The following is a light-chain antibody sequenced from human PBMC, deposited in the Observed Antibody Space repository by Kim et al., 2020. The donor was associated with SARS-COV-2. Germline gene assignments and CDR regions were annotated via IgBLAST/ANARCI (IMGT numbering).Light chain of an antibody. CDR3: QTWHSTAWV. Sequence: VSPGQTAGITCSGNNLGDKFASWYQQKPGQSPVLVIYQDTKRPSGIPERFSGSNSGNTATLTISGTQATDEADYYCQTWHSTAWVFGTGTKVTVL. CDR1: NLGDKF. V-gene: IGLV3-1*01. CDR2: QDT. J-gene: IGLJ1*01.